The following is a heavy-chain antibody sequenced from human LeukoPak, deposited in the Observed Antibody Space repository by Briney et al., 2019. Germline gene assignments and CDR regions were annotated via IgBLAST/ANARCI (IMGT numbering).Heavy chain of an antibody. CDR1: GFTFSTYS. CDR2: ISSSSSYI. Sequence: TGGSLRLSCAASGFTFSTYSMNWARRAPGKGLEWVSSISSSSSYISYADSVKGRFTISRDNAKNSLYLQMNSLRAEDTAVYYCARDLTVRGVSPLDYWGQGTLVTVSS. CDR3: ARDLTVRGVSPLDY. V-gene: IGHV3-21*01. D-gene: IGHD3-10*01. J-gene: IGHJ4*02.